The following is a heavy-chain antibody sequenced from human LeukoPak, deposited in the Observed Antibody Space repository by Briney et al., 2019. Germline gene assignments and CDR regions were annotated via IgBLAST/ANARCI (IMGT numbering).Heavy chain of an antibody. Sequence: GGSLRLSCAASGFTFSSYEMNWVRQAPGKGLEWVSYISSSGSTIYYADSVKGRFTISRDNAKNSLYPQMNSLRAEDTAVYYCARTYPDYDFWSGYYRGAYYFDYWGQGTLVTVSS. V-gene: IGHV3-48*03. D-gene: IGHD3-3*01. CDR3: ARTYPDYDFWSGYYRGAYYFDY. CDR1: GFTFSSYE. J-gene: IGHJ4*02. CDR2: ISSSGSTI.